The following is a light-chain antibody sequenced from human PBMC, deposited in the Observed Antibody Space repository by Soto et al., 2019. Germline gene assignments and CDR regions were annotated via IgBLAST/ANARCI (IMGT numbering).Light chain of an antibody. CDR2: GAS. V-gene: IGKV3-20*01. J-gene: IGKJ1*01. CDR3: QQYISSPLT. CDR1: QSVSNNY. Sequence: EIVLTQSPGTLSLPPGERATLSCRASQSVSNNYLAWYQQKPGQAPRLVIYGASSRATGIPDRFSASGSGTDFTLTISRLEPEDFAVYYCQQYISSPLTFGQGTKVEIK.